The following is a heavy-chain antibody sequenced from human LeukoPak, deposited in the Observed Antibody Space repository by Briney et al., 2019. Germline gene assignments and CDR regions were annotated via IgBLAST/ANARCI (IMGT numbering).Heavy chain of an antibody. Sequence: GSLRLSCSASGIAFSNDAMPRVRQAPGRGLGWPAVISYDGSNKDHAESVRGRFTISRDNSQNTLFMQMNSLRPEDTAVYYCARDLVYSSGWYAGELDHWGLGTLVIVSS. D-gene: IGHD6-19*01. V-gene: IGHV3-30*04. CDR3: ARDLVYSSGWYAGELDH. CDR2: ISYDGSNK. J-gene: IGHJ4*02. CDR1: GIAFSNDA.